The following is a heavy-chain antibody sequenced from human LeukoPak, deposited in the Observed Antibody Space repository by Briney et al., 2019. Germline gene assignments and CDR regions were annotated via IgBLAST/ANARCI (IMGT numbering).Heavy chain of an antibody. J-gene: IGHJ6*02. CDR1: GFTFSSYE. CDR3: ARDFGELFRNYGMDV. CDR2: ISSSGSTI. D-gene: IGHD3-10*01. V-gene: IGHV3-48*03. Sequence: GGSLRLSCAASGFTFSSYEMNWVRQAPGKGLEWVSYISSSGSTICYADSVKGRFTISRDNAKNSLYLQMNSLRAEDTAVYYCARDFGELFRNYGMDVWGQGTTVTVSS.